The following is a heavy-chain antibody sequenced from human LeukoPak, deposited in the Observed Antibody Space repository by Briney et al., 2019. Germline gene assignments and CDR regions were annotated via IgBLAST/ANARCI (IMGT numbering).Heavy chain of an antibody. V-gene: IGHV3-33*06. CDR1: GFTFSSYG. D-gene: IGHD4-23*01. CDR3: AKLTPFQNFDY. J-gene: IGHJ4*02. CDR2: IWYDGSNK. Sequence: GGSLRVSCAASGFTFSSYGMHWVRQAPGKGLEWVAVIWYDGSNKYYADSVKGRFTISRDNSKNTLYLQMNSLRAEDTAVYYCAKLTPFQNFDYWGQGTLVTVSS.